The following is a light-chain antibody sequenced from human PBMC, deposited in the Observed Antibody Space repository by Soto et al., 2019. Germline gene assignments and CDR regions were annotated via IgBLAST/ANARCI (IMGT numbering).Light chain of an antibody. CDR1: SSDVGSYNL. CDR3: CSYAGSSSYV. CDR2: EGS. V-gene: IGLV2-23*01. J-gene: IGLJ1*01. Sequence: QRVLNQPAYGNGADGQALSISCTGTSSDVGSYNLVSWYQQHPGKAPKLMIYEGSKRPSGVSNRFSGSKSGNTASLTISGLQAEDEADYYCCSYAGSSSYVVGTGTKVTVL.